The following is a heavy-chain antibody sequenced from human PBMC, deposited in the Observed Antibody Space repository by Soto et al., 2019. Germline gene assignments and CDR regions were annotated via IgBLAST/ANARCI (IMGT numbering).Heavy chain of an antibody. J-gene: IGHJ5*02. CDR1: GGSFSGYY. CDR2: INHSGST. D-gene: IGHD3-3*01. CDR3: ARGQDYDFWSGYFRDRNWFDP. V-gene: IGHV4-34*01. Sequence: PSETLSLTCAVYGGSFSGYYWSWIRQPPGKGLEWIGEINHSGSTNYNPSLKSRVSISVGTSKNQFSLKLSSVTAADTAVYYCARGQDYDFWSGYFRDRNWFDPWGQGTLVTVSS.